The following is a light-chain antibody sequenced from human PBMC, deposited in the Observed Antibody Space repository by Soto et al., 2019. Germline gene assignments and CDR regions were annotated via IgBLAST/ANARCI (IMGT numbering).Light chain of an antibody. CDR2: DAS. CDR3: QHYNSYSEA. CDR1: QSFSTW. V-gene: IGKV1-5*01. Sequence: DIQMTQSPSTLSASVGDGVTIPCRASQSFSTWLAWYQQKPGKAPKLLIYDASTLESGVPPRFSGSGSGTEFTLTISSLQPDDFATYYCQHYNSYSEAFGQGTKVDIK. J-gene: IGKJ1*01.